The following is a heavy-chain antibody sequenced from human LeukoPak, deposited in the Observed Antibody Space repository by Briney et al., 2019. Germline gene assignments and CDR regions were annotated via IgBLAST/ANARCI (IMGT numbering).Heavy chain of an antibody. CDR2: MTGRGGST. D-gene: IGHD6-13*01. CDR1: GFTFSTYD. J-gene: IGHJ5*02. CDR3: AKAHSSSWYWFDP. Sequence: PGGSLRLSCVASGFTFSTYDMRWVRQAPGKGLEWVSTMTGRGGSTYYADSVKGRFTISRDNSKNTLYLQMNSLRAEDTAVYYCAKAHSSSWYWFDPWGQGTLVTVSS. V-gene: IGHV3-23*01.